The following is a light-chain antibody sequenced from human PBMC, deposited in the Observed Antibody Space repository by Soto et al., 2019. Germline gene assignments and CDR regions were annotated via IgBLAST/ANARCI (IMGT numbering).Light chain of an antibody. CDR1: QSISNNY. CDR3: HHYGRSPIFT. V-gene: IGKV3-20*01. J-gene: IGKJ3*01. Sequence: EIVLTPSPGTLSLSPGERATLSCRASQSISNNYLAWYQQKPGQAPRLLIYAASTRATGVPDRFTGSGSGTDFTLTISRLEPEDFAVFYCHHYGRSPIFTFGPGTTVDIK. CDR2: AAS.